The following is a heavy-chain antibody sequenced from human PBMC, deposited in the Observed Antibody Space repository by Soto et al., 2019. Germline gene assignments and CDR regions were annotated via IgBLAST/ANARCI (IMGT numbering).Heavy chain of an antibody. D-gene: IGHD3-22*01. CDR2: INSDGSST. CDR1: GFTFSSYW. V-gene: IGHV3-74*01. Sequence: GGSLRLSCAASGFTFSSYWMHWVRQAPGKGLVWVSRINSDGSSTSYADSVKGRFTISRDNAKNTLYLQMNSLRAEDTAVYYCARVRGYYYDSSGYYYFDYWGQGTLVTVS. J-gene: IGHJ4*02. CDR3: ARVRGYYYDSSGYYYFDY.